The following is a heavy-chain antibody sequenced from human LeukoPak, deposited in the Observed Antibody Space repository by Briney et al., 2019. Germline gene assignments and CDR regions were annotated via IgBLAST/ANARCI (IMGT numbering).Heavy chain of an antibody. CDR3: ARRVAMVRGVIATDAFDI. CDR1: GYTFTSYY. Sequence: ASVKVSCKASGYTFTSYYMHWVRQAPGQGLEWMGIINPSGGSTSYAQKFQGRVTMTRDMSTSTVYMELSSLRSEDTAVYYCARRVAMVRGVIATDAFDIWGQGTMVTVSS. D-gene: IGHD3-10*01. V-gene: IGHV1-46*01. CDR2: INPSGGST. J-gene: IGHJ3*02.